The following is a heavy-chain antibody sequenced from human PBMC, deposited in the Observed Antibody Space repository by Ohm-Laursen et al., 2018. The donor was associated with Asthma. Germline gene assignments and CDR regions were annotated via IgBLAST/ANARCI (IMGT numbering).Heavy chain of an antibody. CDR1: GFTFSSYG. J-gene: IGHJ4*02. CDR3: AKDLIPYSRSSNGDH. V-gene: IGHV3-33*06. CDR2: IWYDGSNK. Sequence: RSLRLSCAASGFTFSSYGVHWVRQAPGKGLEWVAVIWYDGSNKYYADSVKGRFTISRDNSKNTLYLQMNSLRAEDTAVYYCAKDLIPYSRSSNGDHWGQGTLVTVSS. D-gene: IGHD6-6*01.